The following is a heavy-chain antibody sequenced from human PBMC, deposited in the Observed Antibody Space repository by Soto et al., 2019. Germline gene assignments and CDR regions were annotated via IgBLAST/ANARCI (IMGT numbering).Heavy chain of an antibody. CDR3: ARDRAGGLLKPFDP. V-gene: IGHV1-18*01. Sequence: ASVKVSCKASGYTFTNYGISWVRQAPGQGLEWMGWISAYNGKTNYAQRFQGRVTMTTDTSTSTAYMELRSLRSDDTAVYYCARDRAGGLLKPFDPWGQGTLVTVSS. J-gene: IGHJ5*02. CDR1: GYTFTNYG. CDR2: ISAYNGKT. D-gene: IGHD3-16*01.